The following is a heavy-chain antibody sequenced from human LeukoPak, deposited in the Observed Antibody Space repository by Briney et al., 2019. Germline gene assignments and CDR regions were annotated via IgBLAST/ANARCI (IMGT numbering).Heavy chain of an antibody. J-gene: IGHJ4*02. D-gene: IGHD4-17*01. V-gene: IGHV3-7*01. CDR2: IKQDGSEK. CDR3: TRPSTVTTQYS. Sequence: PGGSLRLSCAASGFTFSSFWMSWVRQAPGKGLEWVANIKQDGSEKYYVDSVKGRFTISRDNAKNSLYLQMKSLRAEDTAVYYCTRPSTVTTQYSWGQGTLVTVSS. CDR1: GFTFSSFW.